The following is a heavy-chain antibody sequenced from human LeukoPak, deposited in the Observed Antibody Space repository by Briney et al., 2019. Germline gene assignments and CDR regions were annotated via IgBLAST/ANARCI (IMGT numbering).Heavy chain of an antibody. J-gene: IGHJ4*02. CDR1: GFTFSSYS. Sequence: PGGSLRLSCAASGFTFSSYSMSWLRQAPGKGLEWVSSISSSKTYIYYADSVKGRFTISRDNVNNSLYLQMNSLRAEDTAVYYCAGVGLSSGWYGGDYDYWGQGTLVTVSS. CDR3: AGVGLSSGWYGGDYDY. CDR2: ISSSKTYI. D-gene: IGHD6-19*01. V-gene: IGHV3-21*01.